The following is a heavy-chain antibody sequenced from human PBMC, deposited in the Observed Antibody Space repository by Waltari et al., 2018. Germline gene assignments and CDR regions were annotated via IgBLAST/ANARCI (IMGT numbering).Heavy chain of an antibody. CDR1: GFSFRGSS. J-gene: IGHJ4*02. Sequence: EVQLVESGGGLVQPGGSLKLSCATSGFSFRGSSIHWVRQTSGKGLEWVGRIRREPYNYATAYSASVKGRFTISRDDSKNTAFLQMNSLMTEDTAVYYCSGGEVTGTDFWGQGTLVTVSS. CDR2: IRREPYNYAT. D-gene: IGHD6-19*01. CDR3: SGGEVTGTDF. V-gene: IGHV3-73*01.